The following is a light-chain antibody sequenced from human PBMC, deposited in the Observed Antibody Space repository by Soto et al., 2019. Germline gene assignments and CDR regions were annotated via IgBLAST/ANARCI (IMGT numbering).Light chain of an antibody. CDR3: CSYTRSGTLI. CDR2: DVS. V-gene: IGLV2-14*01. J-gene: IGLJ1*01. Sequence: QSALTQPASVSGSPGQSITISCVGISSDIGDYNYVSWYQQHPGKVPKVIIYDVSNRPSGVSYRFSATKSGNTASLTISGLQAEDEADYYCCSYTRSGTLIFGTGTKVTVL. CDR1: SSDIGDYNY.